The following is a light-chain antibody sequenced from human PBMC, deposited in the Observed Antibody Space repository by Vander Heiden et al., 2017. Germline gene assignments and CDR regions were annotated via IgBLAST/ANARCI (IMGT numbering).Light chain of an antibody. CDR3: AEWDDSLNGSV. J-gene: IGLJ3*02. CDR2: CKS. Sequence: QSVLTPPPSASGTPGPRVTISCSGSSSNIGSNSVYWYQRLPGTDPKLLIVCKSRRPSGVPDRFFGSKAGTKASRDTSVVRSEEEADYYCAEWDDSLNGSVFGGGTKVTVL. CDR1: SSNIGSNS. V-gene: IGLV1-47*02.